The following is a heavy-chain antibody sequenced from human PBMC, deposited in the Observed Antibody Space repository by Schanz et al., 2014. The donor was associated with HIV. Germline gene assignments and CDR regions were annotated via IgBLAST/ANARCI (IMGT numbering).Heavy chain of an antibody. CDR2: ISYDGSKK. CDR1: EFTFSSYG. CDR3: AKGFRGVGIMDEWY. V-gene: IGHV3-30*18. Sequence: ALLLESGGGVVQPGRSLRLSCAASEFTFSSYGMQWVRQAPGKGLEWVAFISYDGSKKYYADSVKGRFTISRDNSKNTLYLQMNSLRADDTAVYYCAKGFRGVGIMDEWYWGQGTLVSVSS. J-gene: IGHJ4*02. D-gene: IGHD3-3*01.